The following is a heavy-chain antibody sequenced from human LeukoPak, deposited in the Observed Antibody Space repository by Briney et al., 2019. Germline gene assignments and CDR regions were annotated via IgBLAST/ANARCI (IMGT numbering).Heavy chain of an antibody. D-gene: IGHD3-22*01. CDR1: GFTFSSYA. CDR2: ISSSGGST. Sequence: GGSLRLSCAASGFTFSSYAMSWVRQAPGKGLEWVSAISSSGGSTYYADSVKGRFTISRDNSKNTLYLQMNSLRAEDTAVYYCANDYYDSSGGWAFDIWGQGTMVTVSS. J-gene: IGHJ3*02. V-gene: IGHV3-23*01. CDR3: ANDYYDSSGGWAFDI.